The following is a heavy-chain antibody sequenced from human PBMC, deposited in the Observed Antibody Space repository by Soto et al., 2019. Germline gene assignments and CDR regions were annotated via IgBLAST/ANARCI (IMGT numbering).Heavy chain of an antibody. CDR2: MNPNSGNT. V-gene: IGHV1-8*01. CDR1: GYTFTSYD. D-gene: IGHD2-2*01. CDR3: ARSPYCSRTTCPEPLDN. J-gene: IGHJ4*02. Sequence: ASVKVSCKASGYTFTSYDINWVRQATGQGLEWMGWMNPNSGNTGYAQKFQGRVTMTRNTSISTAYMELSSLRSEDTALYYCARSPYCSRTTCPEPLDNWGPGTLVTVSS.